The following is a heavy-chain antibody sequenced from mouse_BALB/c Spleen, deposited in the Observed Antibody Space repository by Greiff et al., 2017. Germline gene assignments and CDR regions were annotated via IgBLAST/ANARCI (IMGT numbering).Heavy chain of an antibody. V-gene: IGHV14-3*02. J-gene: IGHJ3*01. CDR3: ARGTPFAY. CDR1: GFNIKDTY. CDR2: IDPANGNT. D-gene: IGHD3-3*01. Sequence: DVKLQESGAELVKPGASVKLSCTASGFNIKDTYMHWVKQRPEQGLEWIGRIDPANGNTKYDPKFQGKATITADTSSNTAYLQLSSLTSEDTAVYYCARGTPFAYWGQGTLVTVSA.